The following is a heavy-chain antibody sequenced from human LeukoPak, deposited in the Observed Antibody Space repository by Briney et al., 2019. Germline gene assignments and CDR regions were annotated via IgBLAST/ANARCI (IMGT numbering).Heavy chain of an antibody. CDR3: ARDHRRITMVRGVIQDYYFDY. CDR1: GGTFSSYA. CDR2: IIPIFGTA. J-gene: IGHJ4*02. Sequence: SVKLSCKASGGTFSSYAISWVRQAPGQGLEWMGGIIPIFGTANYAQKFQGRVTITTDESTSTAYMELSSLRSEDTAVYYCARDHRRITMVRGVIQDYYFDYWGQGTLVTVSS. D-gene: IGHD3-10*01. V-gene: IGHV1-69*05.